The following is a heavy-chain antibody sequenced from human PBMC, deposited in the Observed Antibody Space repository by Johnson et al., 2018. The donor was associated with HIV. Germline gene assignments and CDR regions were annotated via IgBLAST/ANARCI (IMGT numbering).Heavy chain of an antibody. Sequence: VQLVESGGGVVRPGGSLRLSCAASGFTFSDYYMSWIRQAPGKGLEWVSYISSSGSTIYYADSVKGRFPLSRDNAKNSLYLQMNSLRGEDTALYYCAKDSTMIVEGFDAFDIWGQGTMVTVSS. D-gene: IGHD3-22*01. CDR3: AKDSTMIVEGFDAFDI. CDR2: ISSSGSTI. V-gene: IGHV3-11*01. J-gene: IGHJ3*02. CDR1: GFTFSDYY.